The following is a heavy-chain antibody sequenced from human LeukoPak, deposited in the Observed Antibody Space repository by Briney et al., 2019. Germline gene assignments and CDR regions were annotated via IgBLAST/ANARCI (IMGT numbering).Heavy chain of an antibody. CDR2: IYNTGNT. D-gene: IGHD6-19*01. CDR1: RPTVISTY. CDR3: ASPKYRSGALSY. V-gene: IGHV3-53*01. Sequence: PGQSRTPARSADRPTVISTYTSCVSPPPRNWLEWVAVIYNTGNTYYADSVKARLTISRDNSKNTLYLQKNSLSAADPAVYYCASPKYRSGALSYWGQGPRVTVS. J-gene: IGHJ4*02.